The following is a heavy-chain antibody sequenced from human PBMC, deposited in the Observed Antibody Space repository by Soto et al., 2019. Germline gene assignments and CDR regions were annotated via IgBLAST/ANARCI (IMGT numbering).Heavy chain of an antibody. D-gene: IGHD4-17*01. CDR3: TTVTTVDYYFDY. J-gene: IGHJ4*02. CDR2: IRKKTNSYTT. Sequence: PGCSLGLCCAASGLTFSDRYMDWVRQAPGKGLEWVGRIRKKTNSYTTEYAASVKGRFIISRDDSTNSLYLQMSSLKTEDTAVYYCTTVTTVDYYFDYWGQGTLVTV. CDR1: GLTFSDRY. V-gene: IGHV3-72*01.